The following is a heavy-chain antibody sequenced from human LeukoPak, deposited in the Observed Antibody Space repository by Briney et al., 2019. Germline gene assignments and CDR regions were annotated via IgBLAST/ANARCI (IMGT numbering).Heavy chain of an antibody. D-gene: IGHD6-13*01. CDR2: INLNSGGT. J-gene: IGHJ3*02. CDR3: ARGETEETGTRPDAFDI. Sequence: ASVKVSCKASGDTFIGYYLHWVRQAPGQGPEWMGWINLNSGGTKYAQKFQGRVTMTRDTSISTAYMELTRLRSDDAAVYYCARGETEETGTRPDAFDIWGQGTMVTVSS. V-gene: IGHV1-2*02. CDR1: GDTFIGYY.